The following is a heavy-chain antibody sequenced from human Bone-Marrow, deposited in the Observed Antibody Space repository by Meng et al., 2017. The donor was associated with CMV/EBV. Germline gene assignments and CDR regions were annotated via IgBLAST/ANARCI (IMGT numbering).Heavy chain of an antibody. CDR2: IYYSGST. Sequence: SETLSLTCTVSGGSISSHYWSWIRQPPGKGLEWIGYIYYSGSTNYNPSLRSRVTISVDTSKNQFSLKLSSVTAADTAVYYCARGRYDFWSGPFHNWFDPWGQGTLVTVSS. V-gene: IGHV4-59*11. CDR3: ARGRYDFWSGPFHNWFDP. D-gene: IGHD3-3*01. CDR1: GGSISSHY. J-gene: IGHJ5*02.